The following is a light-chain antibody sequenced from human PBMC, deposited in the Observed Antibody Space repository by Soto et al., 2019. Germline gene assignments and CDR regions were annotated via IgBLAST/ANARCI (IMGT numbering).Light chain of an antibody. Sequence: DIVMTQSPDSLAVSLGERATINCKSSQSVLYSSNNKNYLAWYQQRPGQPPKLLIYWASTRESGVPDRFGGSGSGTDFTLTISSLRAEDVAVYYCQQYFGTPYTFGQGTKLEIK. CDR1: QSVLYSSNNKNY. J-gene: IGKJ2*01. CDR2: WAS. CDR3: QQYFGTPYT. V-gene: IGKV4-1*01.